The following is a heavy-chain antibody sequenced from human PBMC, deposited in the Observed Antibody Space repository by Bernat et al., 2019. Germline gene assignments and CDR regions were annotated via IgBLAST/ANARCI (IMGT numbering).Heavy chain of an antibody. CDR1: GFSFSSYW. CDR2: INEDGSEE. D-gene: IGHD6-13*01. V-gene: IGHV3-7*01. J-gene: IGHJ6*02. CDR3: AKRPGYEIGMEV. Sequence: EVQLVESGGGLVQPGGSRRLSCVGSGFSFSSYWMTWVRQPPGKGLEWVASINEDGSEEQYVDSVKGRFTSARDNTKNSLYLQMNSLGVEDTAVFYCAKRPGYEIGMEVWGQGTTVTVSS.